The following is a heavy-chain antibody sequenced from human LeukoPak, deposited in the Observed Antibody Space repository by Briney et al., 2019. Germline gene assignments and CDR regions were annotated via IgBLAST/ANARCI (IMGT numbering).Heavy chain of an antibody. Sequence: PSETLSLTCAVYGGSFSGYYWTWIRHTPEKGLEWIGEMNPSGSTNYNPSLKSRVTISVDTSKNQFSLKLSSVTAADTAMYYCARGRQDVTMIVVVMTAVSYYLDVWGKGTTVTVS. J-gene: IGHJ6*03. CDR3: ARGRQDVTMIVVVMTAVSYYLDV. CDR1: GGSFSGYY. V-gene: IGHV4-34*01. CDR2: MNPSGST. D-gene: IGHD3-22*01.